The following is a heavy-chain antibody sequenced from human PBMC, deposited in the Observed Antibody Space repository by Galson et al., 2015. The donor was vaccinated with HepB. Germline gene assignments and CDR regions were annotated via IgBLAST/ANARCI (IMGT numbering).Heavy chain of an antibody. CDR3: ARGYRPHSYYYGGGYYYGMDV. D-gene: IGHD3-10*01. J-gene: IGHJ6*02. Sequence: ETLSLTCAVYGGSFSGYYWSWIRQPPGKGLEWIGEINHSGSTNYNPSLKSRVTISVDTSKNQFSLKLSSVTAADTAVYYCARGYRPHSYYYGGGYYYGMDVWGQGTTVTVSS. CDR2: INHSGST. CDR1: GGSFSGYY. V-gene: IGHV4-34*01.